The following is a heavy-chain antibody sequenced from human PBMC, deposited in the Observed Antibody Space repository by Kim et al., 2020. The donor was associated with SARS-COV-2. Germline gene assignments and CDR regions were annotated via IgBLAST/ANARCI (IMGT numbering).Heavy chain of an antibody. D-gene: IGHD3-3*01. CDR1: GDTFTSYA. J-gene: IGHJ6*01. V-gene: IGHV7-4-1*02. CDR2: IITITGIA. Sequence: ASVKVSCKASGDTFTSYAMSWVRQAPGQGLEWMGRIITITGIATYAQEFPGRVAITSDTSVSTAYLQLSSLKTEDTAVYYCATAAAGYYGRTGYYYDY. CDR3: ATAAAGYYGRTGYYYDY.